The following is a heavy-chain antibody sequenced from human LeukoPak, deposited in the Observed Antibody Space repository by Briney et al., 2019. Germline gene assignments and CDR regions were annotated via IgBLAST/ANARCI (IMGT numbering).Heavy chain of an antibody. CDR2: IYTSGST. CDR3: AREGFWSGYNYYYYYMDV. J-gene: IGHJ6*03. CDR1: GGSISSGSYY. Sequence: SQTLSLTCTVSGGSISSGSYYWSWIRQPAGKGLEWIGRIYTSGSTNYNPSLKSRVTISVDTSKNQFSLKLSSVTAADTAVYYCAREGFWSGYNYYYYYMDVWGKGTTVTVSS. D-gene: IGHD3-3*01. V-gene: IGHV4-61*02.